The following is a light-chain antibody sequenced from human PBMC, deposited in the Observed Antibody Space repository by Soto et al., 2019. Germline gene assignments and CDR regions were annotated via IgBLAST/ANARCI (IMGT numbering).Light chain of an antibody. Sequence: EVVLTQSPATLSLSPGERATLSCRASQSISSYLAWFQQKPGQAPRLLIYDASNRATGIPARFSGSGSGTDFTLTISSLEPEDFAVFYCQHRTNWPPGVSCGPSTTVDIK. CDR2: DAS. CDR3: QHRTNWPPGVS. J-gene: IGKJ3*01. V-gene: IGKV3-11*01. CDR1: QSISSY.